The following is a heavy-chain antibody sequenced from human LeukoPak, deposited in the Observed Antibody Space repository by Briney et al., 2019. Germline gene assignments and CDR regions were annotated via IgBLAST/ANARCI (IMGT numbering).Heavy chain of an antibody. J-gene: IGHJ4*02. Sequence: SGGSLRLSYAASGFTVSSNYMSWVRQAPGKGLEWVSVIYSGGSTYYADSVKGRFTISRDKSRNTLYLQMNSLRAEDTAVYYCAREYYYGTSGPYYFDYWGQGSLVTVSS. V-gene: IGHV3-66*01. CDR1: GFTVSSNY. CDR2: IYSGGST. D-gene: IGHD3-22*01. CDR3: AREYYYGTSGPYYFDY.